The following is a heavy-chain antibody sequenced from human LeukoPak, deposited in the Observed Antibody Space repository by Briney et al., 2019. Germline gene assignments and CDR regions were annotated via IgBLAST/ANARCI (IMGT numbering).Heavy chain of an antibody. CDR1: GFTFSSYA. J-gene: IGHJ4*02. V-gene: IGHV3-30*04. D-gene: IGHD3-22*01. CDR3: ASNYDSSGYYALYGY. Sequence: PGGSLRLSCAASGFTFSSYAMHWVRQAPGKGLEWVAVISYDGSNKYYADSVKGRFTISRDNSKNSLYLQMNSLRAEDTAVYYCASNYDSSGYYALYGYWGQGTLVTVSS. CDR2: ISYDGSNK.